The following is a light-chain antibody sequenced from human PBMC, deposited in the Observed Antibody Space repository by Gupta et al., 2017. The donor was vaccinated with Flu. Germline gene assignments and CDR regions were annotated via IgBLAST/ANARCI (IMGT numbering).Light chain of an antibody. CDR1: QSVSSY. V-gene: IGKV3-11*01. Sequence: EIVLTQSPATLSLSPGERATLSCRASQSVSSYLAWYQQKPGQAPRLLIYDASNRATGIPARFSGSGSGTDFTLPISSLEPEDFAVDYCQQRSNWPPAFGQGTKVDIK. CDR2: DAS. CDR3: QQRSNWPPA. J-gene: IGKJ1*01.